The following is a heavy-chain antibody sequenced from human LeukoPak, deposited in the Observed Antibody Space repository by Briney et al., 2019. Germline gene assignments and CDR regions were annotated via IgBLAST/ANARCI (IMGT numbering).Heavy chain of an antibody. J-gene: IGHJ4*02. CDR3: AKDPDFWSGYSDYFDY. Sequence: GGSLRLSCAASGFTFSIYAMSWVRQAPGKGLEWVSAISGSGGTAYYADSVKGRFTISRDNSKNTLYLQMNSLRAEDTAVYYCAKDPDFWSGYSDYFDYWGQGTLVTVSS. D-gene: IGHD3-3*01. CDR1: GFTFSIYA. V-gene: IGHV3-23*01. CDR2: ISGSGGTA.